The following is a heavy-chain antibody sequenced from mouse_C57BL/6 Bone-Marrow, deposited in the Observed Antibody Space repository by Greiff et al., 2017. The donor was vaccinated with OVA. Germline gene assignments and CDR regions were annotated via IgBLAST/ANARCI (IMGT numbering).Heavy chain of an antibody. CDR2: INPGSGGT. CDR1: GYAFTNYL. CDR3: ARWNPYYYGSRGFAY. V-gene: IGHV1-54*01. D-gene: IGHD1-1*01. J-gene: IGHJ3*01. Sequence: VKLMESGAELVRPGTSVKVSCKASGYAFTNYLIEWVKQRPGQGLEWIGVINPGSGGTNYNEKFKGKATLTADKSSSTAYMQLSSLTSEDSAVYFCARWNPYYYGSRGFAYWGQGTLVTVSA.